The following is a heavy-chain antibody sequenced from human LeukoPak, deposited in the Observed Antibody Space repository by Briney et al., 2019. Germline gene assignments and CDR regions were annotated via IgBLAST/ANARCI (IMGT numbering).Heavy chain of an antibody. Sequence: PGGSLRLSCAASGFTFSSYWMHWVRQAPGKGLVWVSRINSDGSSTSYADSVKGRFTISRDNAKNTLYLQMNSLRAEDTAVYYCARVPDYYDSSGYGPFFDYWGQGTLVTVSS. CDR3: ARVPDYYDSSGYGPFFDY. V-gene: IGHV3-74*01. CDR1: GFTFSSYW. CDR2: INSDGSST. D-gene: IGHD3-22*01. J-gene: IGHJ4*02.